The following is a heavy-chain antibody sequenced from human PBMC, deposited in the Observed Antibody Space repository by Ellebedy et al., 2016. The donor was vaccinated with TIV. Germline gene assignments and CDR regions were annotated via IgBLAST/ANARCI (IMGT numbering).Heavy chain of an antibody. CDR2: IKQDESEK. CDR1: GFTFSNYW. CDR3: GRAMDV. V-gene: IGHV3-7*01. J-gene: IGHJ6*04. Sequence: GESLKISXAASGFTFSNYWMHWVRQAPGRGLEWVANIKQDESEKYYVDSVKGRFTISRDNAKNSLYLQMNSLRVGDTAVYYCGRAMDVWGKGTTVTVSS.